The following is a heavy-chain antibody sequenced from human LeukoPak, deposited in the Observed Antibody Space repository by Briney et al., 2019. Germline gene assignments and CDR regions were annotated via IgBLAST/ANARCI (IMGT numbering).Heavy chain of an antibody. J-gene: IGHJ4*02. D-gene: IGHD3-3*01. CDR3: AGGPGASRSTIFGVVEDY. V-gene: IGHV1-2*02. CDR1: GYTFTGYY. CDR2: INPNSGGT. Sequence: ASVKVSCKASGYTFTGYYMHWVRQAPGQGLEWMGWINPNSGGTNYAQKFQGRVTMTRDTSISTAYMGLSRLRSDDTAVYYCAGGPGASRSTIFGVVEDYWGQGTLVTVSS.